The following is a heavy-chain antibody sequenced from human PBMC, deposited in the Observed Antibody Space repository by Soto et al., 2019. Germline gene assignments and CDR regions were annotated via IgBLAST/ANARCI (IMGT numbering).Heavy chain of an antibody. CDR1: GYSFSSYW. J-gene: IGHJ6*02. CDR3: ARLVATYCSSTSCLYYCYDGMDV. D-gene: IGHD2-2*01. V-gene: IGHV5-51*01. CDR2: IFPADSDT. Sequence: PGESLKISCKGFGYSFSSYWIGWVRQMPGKGLEWMGIIFPADSDTRYSPSFQGQVTISADKSTTTSYLQWSSLKASDTAMYYCARLVATYCSSTSCLYYCYDGMDVWCQGTT.